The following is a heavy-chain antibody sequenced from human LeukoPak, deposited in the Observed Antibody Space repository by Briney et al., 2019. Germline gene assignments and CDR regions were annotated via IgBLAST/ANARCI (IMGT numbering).Heavy chain of an antibody. CDR3: ARVGGKYSSSGY. CDR2: IKQDGSEK. Sequence: GGSLRLSCAASGFTFISYCMSWVRQAPGKGLEGVANIKQDGSEKYYVDSVKGRFTISRDNARNSLYLQMNSMRAEDTAVYYCARVGGKYSSSGYWGQGTLVTVSS. J-gene: IGHJ4*02. V-gene: IGHV3-7*01. D-gene: IGHD6-6*01. CDR1: GFTFISYC.